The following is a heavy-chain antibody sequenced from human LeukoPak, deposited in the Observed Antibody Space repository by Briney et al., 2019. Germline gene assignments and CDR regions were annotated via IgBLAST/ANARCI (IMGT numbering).Heavy chain of an antibody. Sequence: PGRSLRLSCAASGFTFSTYAMHWVRQAPGKGLEWVALISYDGSNKYYADSVKGRFTISRDNSKNTLYLQMNSLRAEDTAVYYCARDREYSYGYDYWGQGTLVTVYS. CDR1: GFTFSTYA. D-gene: IGHD5-18*01. J-gene: IGHJ4*02. CDR3: ARDREYSYGYDY. CDR2: ISYDGSNK. V-gene: IGHV3-30*04.